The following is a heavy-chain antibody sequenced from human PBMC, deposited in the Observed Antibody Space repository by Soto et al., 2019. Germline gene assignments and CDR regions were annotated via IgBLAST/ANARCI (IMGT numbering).Heavy chain of an antibody. CDR1: GGSINDFY. D-gene: IGHD6-6*01. Sequence: QVQLQESGPGLVKASETLSLTCTVSGGSINDFYWSWIRQPPGKGLEWIGYIYYSGSTDYNPSLKGRVTRSVDTSKNQFSLQLRSVTAADTAVYYCARVGGVAARTFDYWGQGTLVTVSS. J-gene: IGHJ4*02. CDR3: ARVGGVAARTFDY. CDR2: IYYSGST. V-gene: IGHV4-59*01.